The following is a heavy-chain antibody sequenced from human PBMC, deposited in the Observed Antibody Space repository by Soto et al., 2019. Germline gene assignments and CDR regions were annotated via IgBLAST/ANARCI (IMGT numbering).Heavy chain of an antibody. CDR2: IWHDGSRT. CDR1: GFSFSSYG. D-gene: IGHD2-2*01. Sequence: QGQLVESGGGVVQPGRSLRLSCVASGFSFSSYGMHWVRQAPGKGPEWVAVIWHDGSRTFYADSVKGRFTISRDNSKSTLYLQMNSLGADDAAVYYCARDVMTSNSWANTPDVWGQGTLVTVSS. V-gene: IGHV3-33*01. J-gene: IGHJ4*02. CDR3: ARDVMTSNSWANTPDV.